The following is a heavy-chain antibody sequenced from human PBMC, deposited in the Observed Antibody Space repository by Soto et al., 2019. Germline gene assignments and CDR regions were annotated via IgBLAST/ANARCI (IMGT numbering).Heavy chain of an antibody. CDR1: GFTFSVSA. CDR2: ITRSGSEA. J-gene: IGHJ1*01. CDR3: ANEGSDSGWYWES. D-gene: IGHD6-19*01. Sequence: EVQLLESGGGLVQPGGSLRLSCAASGFTFSVSAMSWVRQAPGKGLEHVASITRSGSEAFYGDSVRGRFSMSRDNSKNMLILEMNSLRVEDTARYYCANEGSDSGWYWESWGQGALVTVS. V-gene: IGHV3-23*01.